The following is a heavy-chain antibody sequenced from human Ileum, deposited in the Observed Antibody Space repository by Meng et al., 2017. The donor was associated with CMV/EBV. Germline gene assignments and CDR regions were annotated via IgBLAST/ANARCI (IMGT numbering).Heavy chain of an antibody. Sequence: LTGAASGFTFSNYWMTWVRQAPGKGLEWVANIKQDGSEKYYVDSVKGRFTISRDNAKNSLYLQMNSLRAEDTALYYCARDFANAYGMDVWGQGTTVTVSS. CDR3: ARDFANAYGMDV. V-gene: IGHV3-7*03. CDR2: IKQDGSEK. J-gene: IGHJ6*02. CDR1: GFTFSNYW. D-gene: IGHD2-8*01.